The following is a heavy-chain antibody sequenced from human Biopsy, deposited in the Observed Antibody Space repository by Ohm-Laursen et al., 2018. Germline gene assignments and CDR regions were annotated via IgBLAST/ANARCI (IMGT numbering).Heavy chain of an antibody. J-gene: IGHJ3*01. D-gene: IGHD3-16*02. CDR3: AHVVITYGGIIALDAFDV. CDR1: GFSLSSHGVG. Sequence: TQTLTLACTFSGFSLSSHGVGVGWIRQPPGEALEWLAIVYWDNDKRYSPSLWSRLNIWKDASKNRVVLTLTDMDPVDTATYYCAHVVITYGGIIALDAFDVWGQGSMVIVSS. V-gene: IGHV2-5*02. CDR2: VYWDNDK.